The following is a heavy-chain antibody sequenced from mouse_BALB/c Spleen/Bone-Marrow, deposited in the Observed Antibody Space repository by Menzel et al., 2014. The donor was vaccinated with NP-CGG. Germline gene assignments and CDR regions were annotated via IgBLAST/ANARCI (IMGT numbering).Heavy chain of an antibody. Sequence: VKLEESGPGLVAPSQSLSITCTVSGSSLTGYGVNWVRQPPGKGLEWLGMIWGDGSTDYNSALKSRLSISKDNSKSQVFLKMNSLQTDDTARYYCAREGPYGNYAMDYWGQGTSVTASS. CDR3: AREGPYGNYAMDY. CDR2: IWGDGST. D-gene: IGHD2-10*02. CDR1: GSSLTGYG. V-gene: IGHV2-6-7*01. J-gene: IGHJ4*01.